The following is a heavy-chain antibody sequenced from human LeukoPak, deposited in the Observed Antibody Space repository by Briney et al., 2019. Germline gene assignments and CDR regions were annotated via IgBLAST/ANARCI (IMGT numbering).Heavy chain of an antibody. J-gene: IGHJ6*03. CDR1: GFTFSSYW. CDR3: AKDSITMVRGDQNYYYYYMDV. Sequence: GGSLRLSCAASGFTFSSYWMSWVRQAPGKGLEWVANIKQDGSEKYYVDSVKGRFTISRDNAKNSLYLQMNSLRAEDTALYYCAKDSITMVRGDQNYYYYYMDVWGKGTTVTISS. V-gene: IGHV3-7*03. D-gene: IGHD3-10*01. CDR2: IKQDGSEK.